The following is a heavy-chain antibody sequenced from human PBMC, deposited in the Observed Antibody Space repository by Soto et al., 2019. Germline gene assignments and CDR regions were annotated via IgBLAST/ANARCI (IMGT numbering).Heavy chain of an antibody. Sequence: PGGSLRLSCAASGFTFDDYAMHWVRQAPGKGLEWVSGISWNSGSIGYADSVKGRFTISRDNARNSLYLQMNSLRAEDTALYYCAKDIRDCSSTSCKLWGQGTLVTVSS. D-gene: IGHD2-2*01. CDR1: GFTFDDYA. CDR3: AKDIRDCSSTSCKL. J-gene: IGHJ4*02. V-gene: IGHV3-9*01. CDR2: ISWNSGSI.